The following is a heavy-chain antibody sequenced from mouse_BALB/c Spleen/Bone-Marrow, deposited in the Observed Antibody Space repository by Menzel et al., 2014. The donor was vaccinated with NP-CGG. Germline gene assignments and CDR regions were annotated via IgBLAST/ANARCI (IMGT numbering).Heavy chain of an antibody. CDR2: IDPSDSYT. D-gene: IGHD2-2*01. Sequence: VQLQQSGAELVKPGASVKLSCKASGYTFTSYWMHWVKQRPGQGLEWIGEIDPSDSYTDYNQKFKGKATLTVDKSSSTAYMQLSSLTSEGSAVYYCARGGNGDDGYWCFDVWGAGTTVTVSS. V-gene: IGHV1-69*02. CDR1: GYTFTSYW. CDR3: ARGGNGDDGYWCFDV. J-gene: IGHJ1*01.